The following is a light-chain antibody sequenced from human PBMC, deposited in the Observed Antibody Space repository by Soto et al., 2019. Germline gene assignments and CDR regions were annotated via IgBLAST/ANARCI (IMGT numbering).Light chain of an antibody. V-gene: IGKV1-39*01. Sequence: DHEMTQNTSTPSGCLGVKVSVTCRASQSISSYLNWYQQRPGKAPKVLIYGASTLQSGVPSRFSGFGAGTEFTLTISSLEPEDFATYDCQQGYIISWAFGQGTKVDI. J-gene: IGKJ1*01. CDR2: GAS. CDR1: QSISSY. CDR3: QQGYIISWA.